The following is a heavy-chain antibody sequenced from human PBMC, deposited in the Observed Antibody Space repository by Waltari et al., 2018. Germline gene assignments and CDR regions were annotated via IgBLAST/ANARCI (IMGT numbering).Heavy chain of an antibody. CDR2: IYYSGST. J-gene: IGHJ4*02. CDR3: ARVKAGFFDY. D-gene: IGHD6-13*01. CDR1: GGSISSHY. Sequence: QVQLQESGPGLVKPSETLSLTCTVSGGSISSHYWSWIRQPPGKGLEWIGYIYYSGSTNYNPSLKSRVTISVDTSKNQFSLKRSSVTAADTAVYYCARVKAGFFDYWGQGTLVTVSS. V-gene: IGHV4-59*11.